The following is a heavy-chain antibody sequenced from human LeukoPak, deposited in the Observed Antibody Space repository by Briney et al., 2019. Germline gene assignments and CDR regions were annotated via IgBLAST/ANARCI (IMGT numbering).Heavy chain of an antibody. CDR1: GFTFSSYW. D-gene: IGHD2-15*01. CDR2: INSDGSST. J-gene: IGHJ6*03. Sequence: PGGSLRLSCAASGFTFSSYWMHWVRHAPGKGLVWVSRINSDGSSTSYADSVKGRFTISRDNAKNTLYLQMNSLRAEDTAVYYCARGYCSGGSCYSSYYYYYYMDVWGKGTTVTVSS. V-gene: IGHV3-74*01. CDR3: ARGYCSGGSCYSSYYYYYYMDV.